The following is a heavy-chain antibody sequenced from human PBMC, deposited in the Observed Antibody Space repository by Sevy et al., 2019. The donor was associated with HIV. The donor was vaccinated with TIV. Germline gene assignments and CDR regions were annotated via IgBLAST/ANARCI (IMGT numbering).Heavy chain of an antibody. J-gene: IGHJ4*02. Sequence: GGSLRLSCAASGFPLSSYWMTWVRQAPGKGLEWVANVNKDGSKKYYLDSVKGRFTISRDNAKNSVYLQMNSLRAEDTGIYFCAREIAGAGSYWGQGTLVTVSS. CDR2: VNKDGSKK. CDR1: GFPLSSYW. D-gene: IGHD6-13*01. V-gene: IGHV3-7*01. CDR3: AREIAGAGSY.